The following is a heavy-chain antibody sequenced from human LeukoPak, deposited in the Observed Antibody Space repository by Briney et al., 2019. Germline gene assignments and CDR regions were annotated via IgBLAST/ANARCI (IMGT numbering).Heavy chain of an antibody. Sequence: PGGPLRLSCAASGFTFSNAWMSWVRQAPGKGLEWVGRIKSKTDGGTTDYAAPVKGRFTISRDDSKNTLYLQMNSLKTEDTAVYYCTTAFGGYSGYNYFDYWGQGTLVTVSS. CDR2: IKSKTDGGTT. J-gene: IGHJ4*02. V-gene: IGHV3-15*01. D-gene: IGHD5-12*01. CDR3: TTAFGGYSGYNYFDY. CDR1: GFTFSNAW.